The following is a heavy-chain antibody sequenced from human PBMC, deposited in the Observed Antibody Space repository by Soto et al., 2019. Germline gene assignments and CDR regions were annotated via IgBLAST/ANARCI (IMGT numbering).Heavy chain of an antibody. CDR2: IYYSGNT. Sequence: PSQTVSLTCSVSGGSFSSYFRSWIRQPPGKGLEWIGHIYYSGNTKYNPSLKSRVTMSVDTSKNQFSVKLSSATAADTAVYYCARDSYTALASDALDIWGQGTMVTVSS. CDR1: GGSFSSYF. D-gene: IGHD5-18*01. CDR3: ARDSYTALASDALDI. V-gene: IGHV4-59*01. J-gene: IGHJ3*02.